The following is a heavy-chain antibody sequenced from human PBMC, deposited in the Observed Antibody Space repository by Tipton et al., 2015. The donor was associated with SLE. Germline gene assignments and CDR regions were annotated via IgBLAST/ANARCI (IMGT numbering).Heavy chain of an antibody. CDR3: AKRKVTHGNYFDY. CDR1: GGSISSSSYY. Sequence: TLSLTCAVYGGSISSSSYYWAWIRQPPGKGLEWIGEINHSGSTNYNPSLKSRVTISVDTSKNQFSLKLSSVTAADTAVYYCAKRKVTHGNYFDYWGQGTLVSVSS. D-gene: IGHD2-21*02. V-gene: IGHV4-39*01. J-gene: IGHJ4*02. CDR2: INHSGST.